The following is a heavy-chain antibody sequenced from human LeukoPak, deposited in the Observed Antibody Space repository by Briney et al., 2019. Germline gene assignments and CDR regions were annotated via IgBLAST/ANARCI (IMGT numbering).Heavy chain of an antibody. D-gene: IGHD3-10*01. J-gene: IGHJ5*02. Sequence: GGSLRLSCAASGFTFSSYSMNWVRQAPGKGLEWVAFIRYDGSNKYYADSVKGRFTISRDNSKNTLYLQMNSLRAEDTAVYYCAKDNIRYYYGSGSLNWFDPWGQGTLVTVSS. V-gene: IGHV3-30*02. CDR2: IRYDGSNK. CDR3: AKDNIRYYYGSGSLNWFDP. CDR1: GFTFSSYS.